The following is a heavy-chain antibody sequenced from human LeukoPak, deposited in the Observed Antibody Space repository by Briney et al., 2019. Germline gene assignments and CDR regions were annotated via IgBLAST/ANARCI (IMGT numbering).Heavy chain of an antibody. D-gene: IGHD3-10*01. CDR1: GGSVSSGGYY. Sequence: PSETLSLTCTVSGGSVSSGGYYWSWIRQPPGKGLEWIGYIYYSGSTNYNPSLKSRVTISVDTSKNQFSLKLSSVTAADTAVYYCARGGDADAFDIWGQGTMVTVSS. J-gene: IGHJ3*02. CDR3: ARGGDADAFDI. V-gene: IGHV4-61*08. CDR2: IYYSGST.